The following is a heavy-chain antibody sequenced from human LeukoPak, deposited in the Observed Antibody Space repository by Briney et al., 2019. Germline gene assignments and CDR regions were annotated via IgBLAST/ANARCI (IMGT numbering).Heavy chain of an antibody. V-gene: IGHV3-20*04. CDR1: GFTFDDYG. CDR2: INWNGGST. Sequence: PGGSLRLSCAASGFTFDDYGMSWVRQAPGKGLEWVSSINWNGGSTGYADSVKGRFTISRDNAKNSLYLQMNSLRAEDTAVYYCASAYYDFWSGYSPYFDYWGQGTLVTVSS. D-gene: IGHD3-3*01. J-gene: IGHJ4*02. CDR3: ASAYYDFWSGYSPYFDY.